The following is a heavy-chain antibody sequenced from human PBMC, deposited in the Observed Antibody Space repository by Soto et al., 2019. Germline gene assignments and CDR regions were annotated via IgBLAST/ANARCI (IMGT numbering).Heavy chain of an antibody. CDR1: GGSFSGYF. V-gene: IGHV4-34*01. D-gene: IGHD1-20*01. J-gene: IGHJ4*03. CDR3: VICPYNYKSRYFDY. CDR2: INHSGIT. Sequence: QVQLQQWGAALLKPSETLSLTCTVSGGSFSGYFWTWIRQPPGKGLEWLAEINHSGITNYNPTVAGRVLMVEDTTKTQFSPGSYSVTVGDTAVYYCVICPYNYKSRYFDYWTQVTLITASS.